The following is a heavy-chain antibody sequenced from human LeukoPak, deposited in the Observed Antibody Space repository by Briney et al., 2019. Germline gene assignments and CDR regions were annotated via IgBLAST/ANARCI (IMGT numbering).Heavy chain of an antibody. V-gene: IGHV4-34*01. Sequence: SETLSLTCAVYGGSFSGYYWSWIRQPPGKGLEWIGDINHSRSTNYNPSLKSRFTISEDTSKNQFSLQLSSVTAADTAVYYCASRITMVRGVISRNAYYYYYGMDVWGQGSTVTVS. CDR1: GGSFSGYY. D-gene: IGHD3-10*01. CDR3: ASRITMVRGVISRNAYYYYYGMDV. CDR2: INHSRST. J-gene: IGHJ6*02.